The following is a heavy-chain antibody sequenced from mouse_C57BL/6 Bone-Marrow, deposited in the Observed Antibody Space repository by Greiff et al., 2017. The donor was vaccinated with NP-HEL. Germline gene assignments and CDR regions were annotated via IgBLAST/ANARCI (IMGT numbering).Heavy chain of an antibody. V-gene: IGHV1-42*01. J-gene: IGHJ3*01. D-gene: IGHD2-4*01. Sequence: VQLQQSGPELVKPGASVKISCKASGYSFTGYYMNWVKQSPEKSLEWIGEINPSTGGTTYNQKFKAKATLTVDKSSSTAYMQLKSLTSEDSAVYYCAIDYDWFAYWGQGTLVTVSA. CDR3: AIDYDWFAY. CDR2: INPSTGGT. CDR1: GYSFTGYY.